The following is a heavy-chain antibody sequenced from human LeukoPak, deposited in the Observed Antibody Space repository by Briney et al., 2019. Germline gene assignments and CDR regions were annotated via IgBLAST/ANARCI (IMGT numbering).Heavy chain of an antibody. CDR2: INTYESST. V-gene: IGHV3-74*01. Sequence: GGSLRLSCAASGFTFNNYWMQWVRQAPGKGLEWASHINTYESSTSYADSVKGRFTFSRDNAKNTLYLQMNSLRAEDTAVYFCARANYGGNVYDYGGQGTLVTVSA. J-gene: IGHJ4*02. CDR1: GFTFNNYW. D-gene: IGHD4-23*01. CDR3: ARANYGGNVYDY.